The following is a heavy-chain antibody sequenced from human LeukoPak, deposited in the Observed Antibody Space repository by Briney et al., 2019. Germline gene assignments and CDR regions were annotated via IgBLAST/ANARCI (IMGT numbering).Heavy chain of an antibody. V-gene: IGHV3-21*01. J-gene: IGHJ4*02. CDR1: GFTFSSYT. CDR2: ISSRSSYS. CDR3: ARQSGWHTEYYFDY. Sequence: GGSLRLSCAASGFTFSSYTMNWVRQAPGKGLEWVSSISSRSSYSYYADSVKGRLTISRDNAKNSLYLQMNSLRAEDTAVYYCARQSGWHTEYYFDYWGQGTLVTVSS. D-gene: IGHD6-19*01.